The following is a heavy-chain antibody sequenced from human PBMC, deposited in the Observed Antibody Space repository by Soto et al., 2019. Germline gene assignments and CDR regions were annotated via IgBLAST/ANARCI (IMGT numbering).Heavy chain of an antibody. CDR1: GYILTNFY. CDR3: TRGLASGDY. CDR2: INPNGGTT. D-gene: IGHD6-6*01. J-gene: IGHJ4*02. Sequence: QVQLVQPGAEVKKPGASVKFSCKASGYILTNFYINWVRQAPGQGLEWIGIINPNGGTTNYAQNFQGRVTMTRDTSTSTVYMDLSSLRSEDTAVYYCTRGLASGDYWGQGTLITVSS. V-gene: IGHV1-46*03.